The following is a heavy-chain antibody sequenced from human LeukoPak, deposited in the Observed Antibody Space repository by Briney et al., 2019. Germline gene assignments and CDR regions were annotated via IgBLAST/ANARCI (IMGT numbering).Heavy chain of an antibody. CDR3: AGETSGYHAEYFQH. D-gene: IGHD3-22*01. V-gene: IGHV4-34*01. Sequence: PSEALSLTCAVYGGSFSGYYWSWIRQPPGKGLEWIGEINHSGSTNYNPSLKSRVTISVDTSKNQFSLKLSSVTAADTAVYYCAGETSGYHAEYFQHWGQGTLVTVSS. CDR2: INHSGST. J-gene: IGHJ1*01. CDR1: GGSFSGYY.